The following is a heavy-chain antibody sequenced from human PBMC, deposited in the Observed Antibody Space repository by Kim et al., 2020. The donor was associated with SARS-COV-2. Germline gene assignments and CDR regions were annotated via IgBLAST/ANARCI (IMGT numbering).Heavy chain of an antibody. Sequence: GGSLRLSCAASGFTFSSYEMNWVRQAPGKGLEWVSYISSSGSPIYYGDSVKARFTISRDNAKNSLYLQMNSLRAEDTAVDYCARERRRIQLWSTYYYYGMDVWGQGTTVPASS. J-gene: IGHJ6*02. CDR3: ARERRRIQLWSTYYYYGMDV. V-gene: IGHV3-48*03. CDR1: GFTFSSYE. CDR2: ISSSGSPI. D-gene: IGHD5-18*01.